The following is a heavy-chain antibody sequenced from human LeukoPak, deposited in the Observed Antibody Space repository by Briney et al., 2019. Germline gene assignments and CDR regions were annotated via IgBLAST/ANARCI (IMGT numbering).Heavy chain of an antibody. CDR2: ISSSSSYI. CDR3: ARAHNWKYGSFDF. V-gene: IGHV3-21*01. CDR1: GFTFNKYT. D-gene: IGHD1-7*01. J-gene: IGHJ4*02. Sequence: GGSLRLSCAASGFTFNKYTMNWVRQAPGKGLEWVSCISSSSSYIYYADSVKGRFTISRDNAKNSLYLQMNSLRAEDTAVYYCARAHNWKYGSFDFWGQGTLVTVSS.